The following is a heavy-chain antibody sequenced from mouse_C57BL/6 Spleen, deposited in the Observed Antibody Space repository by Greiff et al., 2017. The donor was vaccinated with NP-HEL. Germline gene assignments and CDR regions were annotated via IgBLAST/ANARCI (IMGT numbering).Heavy chain of an antibody. Sequence: VQLQQSGAELARPGASVKLSCKASGYTFTSYGISWVKQRTGQGLEWIGEIYPRSGNTYYNEKFKGKATLTADKSYSTAYMELRSLTSEYSAVYFCARLPFGGAMDYWGQGTSVTVSS. CDR3: ARLPFGGAMDY. D-gene: IGHD3-1*01. J-gene: IGHJ4*01. CDR1: GYTFTSYG. V-gene: IGHV1-81*01. CDR2: IYPRSGNT.